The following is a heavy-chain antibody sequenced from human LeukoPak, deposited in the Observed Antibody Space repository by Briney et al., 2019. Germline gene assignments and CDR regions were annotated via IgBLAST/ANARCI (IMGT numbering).Heavy chain of an antibody. V-gene: IGHV4-61*02. CDR1: GGSISSSSYY. J-gene: IGHJ6*03. CDR3: AREGDYDILTGYYTPGYYYYMDV. Sequence: SETLSLTCTVSGGSISSSSYYWSWIRQPAGKGLEWIGRIYTSGSTNYNPSLKSRVTMSVDTSKNQFSLKLSSATAADTAVYYCAREGDYDILTGYYTPGYYYYMDVWGKGTTVTISS. CDR2: IYTSGST. D-gene: IGHD3-9*01.